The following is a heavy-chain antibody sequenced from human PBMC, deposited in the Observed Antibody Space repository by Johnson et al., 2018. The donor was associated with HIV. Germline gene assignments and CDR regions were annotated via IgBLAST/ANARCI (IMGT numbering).Heavy chain of an antibody. V-gene: IGHV3-33*08. CDR2: IWYDGSNK. CDR3: ARAGVVFSTASHDAFDI. Sequence: VQLVESGGGLVQPGGSLRLSCAASGFTFSSYGMHWVRQAPGKGLEWVAVIWYDGSNKYYADSVKGRFTISRDNSKNTLYLQMNSLRAEDAAVYYCARAGVVFSTASHDAFDIWGQGTMVTVSS. J-gene: IGHJ3*02. D-gene: IGHD2-21*01. CDR1: GFTFSSYG.